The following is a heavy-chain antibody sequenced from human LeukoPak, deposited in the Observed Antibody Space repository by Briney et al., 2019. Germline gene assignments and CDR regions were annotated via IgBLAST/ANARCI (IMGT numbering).Heavy chain of an antibody. CDR2: IGGSGGST. D-gene: IGHD3-22*01. J-gene: IGHJ4*02. Sequence: PGGSLRLSCAASGFIFSNYAMTWVRQAPGKGLEWVSVIGGSGGSTHYAGSVKGRFTISRDNSKNTLYLQMNSLRAEDTAIYFCAKERSILVLTSFDYWGQGTLVTVSS. CDR3: AKERSILVLTSFDY. V-gene: IGHV3-23*01. CDR1: GFIFSNYA.